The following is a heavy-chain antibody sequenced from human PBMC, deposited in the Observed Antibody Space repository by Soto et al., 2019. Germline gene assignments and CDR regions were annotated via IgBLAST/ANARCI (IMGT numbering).Heavy chain of an antibody. Sequence: EVQLVESGGGLVKPGGSLRLSCAASGLSFSNAWMNWVRQAPGKGLEWVGRIKSKTDGGTTDYTAPVKGRFTISRDDSKNTLYLQMNSLKTEDTAVYYCTTVFNYWTGSHAYDIWGQGTMVTVSS. J-gene: IGHJ3*02. CDR1: GLSFSNAW. D-gene: IGHD2-8*02. CDR3: TTVFNYWTGSHAYDI. CDR2: IKSKTDGGTT. V-gene: IGHV3-15*07.